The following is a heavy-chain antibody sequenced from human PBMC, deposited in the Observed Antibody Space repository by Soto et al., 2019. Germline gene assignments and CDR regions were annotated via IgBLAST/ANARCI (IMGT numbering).Heavy chain of an antibody. CDR1: GGTFSSYT. Sequence: QVQLVQSGAEVQKPGSSVKVSCKASGGTFSSYTITWVRQAPGQGLEWMGRIIPILGIANYAQKFQGRVTITADKSTGTAYIELSSLRSEDTAVYYCLNIPHYWGQGTLVTVSS. J-gene: IGHJ4*02. V-gene: IGHV1-69*02. CDR3: LNIPHY. CDR2: IIPILGIA.